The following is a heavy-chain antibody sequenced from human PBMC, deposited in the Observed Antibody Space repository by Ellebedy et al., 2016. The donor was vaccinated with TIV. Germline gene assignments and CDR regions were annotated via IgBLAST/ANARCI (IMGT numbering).Heavy chain of an antibody. Sequence: AASVKVSCKASGYTFTSYDINWVRQATGQGLEWMGWMNPNSGSTGYAQKFQGRVTMTRDTSTSTVYMELSSLSSEDTALYYCARAPLSGVFYGMDVWGQGTTVTVSS. J-gene: IGHJ6*02. CDR1: GYTFTSYD. D-gene: IGHD3-16*02. CDR3: ARAPLSGVFYGMDV. V-gene: IGHV1-8*01. CDR2: MNPNSGST.